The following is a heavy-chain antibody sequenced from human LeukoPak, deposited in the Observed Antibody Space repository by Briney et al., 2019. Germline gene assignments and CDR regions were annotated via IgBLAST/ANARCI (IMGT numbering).Heavy chain of an antibody. CDR2: IYSGGST. CDR1: GFTVSSNY. Sequence: GGSLRLSCAASGFTVSSNYMSWVRQAQRKGLEWVSVIYSGGSTYYVDSVKGRFTISRDNSKNTLYLQMNSLRAEDTAVYYCAREGGSCYFDYWGQGTLVTVSS. V-gene: IGHV3-66*02. CDR3: AREGGSCYFDY. D-gene: IGHD2-15*01. J-gene: IGHJ4*02.